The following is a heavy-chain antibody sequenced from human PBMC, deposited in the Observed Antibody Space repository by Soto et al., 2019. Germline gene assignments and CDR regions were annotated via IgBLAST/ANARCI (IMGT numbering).Heavy chain of an antibody. CDR2: IHFSGET. V-gene: IGHV4-31*03. CDR1: GASIGRGGYY. D-gene: IGHD2-21*01. Sequence: QVQLQESGPGLMKPSQTLSLTCTVSGASIGRGGYYWTWIRQHPGKALEWMGHIHFSGETNYNPSLMGRLTMSIDTSTNQFSLNLAAVTAADKAMYYCARDQGGDLDYWGQGTLVTVSS. CDR3: ARDQGGDLDY. J-gene: IGHJ4*02.